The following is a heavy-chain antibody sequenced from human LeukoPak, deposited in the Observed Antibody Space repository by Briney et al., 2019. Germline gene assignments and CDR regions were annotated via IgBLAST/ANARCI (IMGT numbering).Heavy chain of an antibody. CDR1: GYSFTTHW. Sequence: RGESLKISCKGSGYSFTTHWIGWVRQMSGKGLEWMGIIYPGDSDIRYSPSFQGQVTISADRSISTAYLQWSGLKASDTAMYYCARLGSSRGMITFGGVIAPKRTVLDYWGQGTLVTVSS. V-gene: IGHV5-51*01. J-gene: IGHJ4*02. CDR2: IYPGDSDI. D-gene: IGHD3-16*02. CDR3: ARLGSSRGMITFGGVIAPKRTVLDY.